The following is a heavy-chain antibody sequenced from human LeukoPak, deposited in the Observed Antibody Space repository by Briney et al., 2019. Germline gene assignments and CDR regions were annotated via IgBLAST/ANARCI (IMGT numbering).Heavy chain of an antibody. Sequence: ASVKVSCKASGYPFTSNYIHWVRQAPGQGLEWMGMIYPRDGSTSYAQKFQGRVTVTRDTSTSTVHMELSGLRSEDTAVYYCARDQEGFDYWGQGTLVTVSS. CDR3: ARDQEGFDY. J-gene: IGHJ4*02. CDR1: GYPFTSNY. V-gene: IGHV1-46*01. CDR2: IYPRDGST.